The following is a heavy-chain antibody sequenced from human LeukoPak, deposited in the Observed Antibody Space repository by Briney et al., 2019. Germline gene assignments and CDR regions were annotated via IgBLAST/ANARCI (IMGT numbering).Heavy chain of an antibody. CDR1: GFIFSNYW. CDR3: ARERWAGGYYFDY. CDR2: IRLDGSEQ. J-gene: IGHJ4*02. Sequence: GGSLRLSCAASGFIFSNYWMSWVRQAPGKGLEWVANIRLDGSEQYYVDSVKGRFTISRDNAKNSLYLQMNSLRAEDTAVYYCARERWAGGYYFDYWGQGTQVTVSS. D-gene: IGHD2-15*01. V-gene: IGHV3-7*01.